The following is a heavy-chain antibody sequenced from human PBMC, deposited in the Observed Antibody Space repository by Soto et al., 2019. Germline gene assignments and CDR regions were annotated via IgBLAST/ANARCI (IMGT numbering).Heavy chain of an antibody. Sequence: GGSLRLSCAASGFTFSSYAMSWVRQAPGKGLGWVSAISGSGGSTYYADSVKGRFTISRDNSKNTLYLQMNSLRAEDTAVYYCATAEHGTYYYYYYGMDVWGQGTTVTVSS. CDR1: GFTFSSYA. V-gene: IGHV3-23*01. CDR2: ISGSGGST. D-gene: IGHD6-25*01. CDR3: ATAEHGTYYYYYYGMDV. J-gene: IGHJ6*02.